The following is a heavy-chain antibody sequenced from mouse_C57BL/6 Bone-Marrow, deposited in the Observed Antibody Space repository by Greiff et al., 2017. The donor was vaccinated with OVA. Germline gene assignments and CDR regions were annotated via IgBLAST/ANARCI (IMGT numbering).Heavy chain of an antibody. CDR2: INPNNGGT. Sequence: VQLQQSGPELVKPGASVKISCKASGYTFTDYYMNWVKQSHGKSLEWIGDINPNNGGTSYNQKFKGKATLTVDKSSSTAYMELLSLTSEDSAVYYCARIYYGGGFDYWGQGTTLTVSS. CDR3: ARIYYGGGFDY. D-gene: IGHD1-1*01. CDR1: GYTFTDYY. V-gene: IGHV1-26*01. J-gene: IGHJ2*01.